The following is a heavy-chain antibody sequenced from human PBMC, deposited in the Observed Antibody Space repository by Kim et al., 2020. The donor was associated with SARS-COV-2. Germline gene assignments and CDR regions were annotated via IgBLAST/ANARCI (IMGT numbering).Heavy chain of an antibody. V-gene: IGHV3-23*01. CDR1: GFTFSSYA. Sequence: GGSLRLSCAASGFTFSSYAMSWVRQAPGKGLEWVSAISGSGGSTYYADSVKGRFTISRDNSKNTLYLQMNSLRAEDTAVYYCAKDRGCSSTSCYGLNWFDAWGQGTLVTVSS. CDR2: ISGSGGST. J-gene: IGHJ5*02. CDR3: AKDRGCSSTSCYGLNWFDA. D-gene: IGHD2-2*01.